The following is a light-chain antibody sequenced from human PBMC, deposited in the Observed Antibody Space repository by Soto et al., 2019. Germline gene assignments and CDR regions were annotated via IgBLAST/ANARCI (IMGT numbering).Light chain of an antibody. Sequence: EIVLTQSPDTLSLSPGERATLSCRASQSVSSSYLAWYQQKPGQAPRLLIYGASSRATGIPDRFSGSGSGTDFTLTISSLQSEDFAVYYCQQYHSWPPRTFGQGTKVDIK. V-gene: IGKV3-20*01. CDR1: QSVSSSY. J-gene: IGKJ1*01. CDR2: GAS. CDR3: QQYHSWPPRT.